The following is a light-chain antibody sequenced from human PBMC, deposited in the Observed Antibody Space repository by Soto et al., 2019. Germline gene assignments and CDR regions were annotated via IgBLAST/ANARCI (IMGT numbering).Light chain of an antibody. Sequence: EGGETQAPATPSLSPGEKATLSCRGSQSVSSYLAWYQQKPGQAPRLLIYGASTRATGIPARFSGSGSGTEFTLTISSLQSEDFAVYYCQQCSDWPLITFGQGTRLEIK. CDR3: QQCSDWPLIT. V-gene: IGKV3-15*01. J-gene: IGKJ5*01. CDR1: QSVSSY. CDR2: GAS.